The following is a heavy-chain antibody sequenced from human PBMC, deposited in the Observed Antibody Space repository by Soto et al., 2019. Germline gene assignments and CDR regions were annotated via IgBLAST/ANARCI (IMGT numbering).Heavy chain of an antibody. V-gene: IGHV4-59*01. Sequence: SETLSLTCTVSGGSISSYYWCWIRQPPGKGLEWIGYIYYSGSTNYYPSLKSRVTISVDTSKNQFSLKLSSVTAADTAVYYCARGYSGSYSVASGSYYYYGLDVWGQGTTVT. CDR1: GGSISSYY. CDR3: ARGYSGSYSVASGSYYYYGLDV. CDR2: IYYSGST. J-gene: IGHJ6*02. D-gene: IGHD1-26*01.